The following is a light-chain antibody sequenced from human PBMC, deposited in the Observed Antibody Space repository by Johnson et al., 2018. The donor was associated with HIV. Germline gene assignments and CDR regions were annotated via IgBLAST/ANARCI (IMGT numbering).Light chain of an antibody. CDR2: DNN. CDR1: SSNIGNNY. CDR3: GTWDSSLRAGF. Sequence: QSVLTQSPSVSAAPGQKVTISCSGSSSNIGNNYVSWYQQLPGTAPKLLIYDNNKRPSGIPDRFSGSKSGTSATLGITGLQTGDEADYCCGTWDSSLRAGFFGTGTKVTVL. V-gene: IGLV1-51*01. J-gene: IGLJ1*01.